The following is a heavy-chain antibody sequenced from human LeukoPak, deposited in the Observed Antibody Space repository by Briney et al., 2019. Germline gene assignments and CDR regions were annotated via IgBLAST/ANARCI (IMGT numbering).Heavy chain of an antibody. V-gene: IGHV3-33*06. J-gene: IGHJ4*02. CDR2: IWYDGTTR. CDR1: GFDFNNYG. Sequence: GRSLRLSCAASGFDFNNYGMHWVRQAPGRGLDWVAVIWYDGTTRYNEDSVEGRFTISRDNSNSTLYLQVNSLRVEDTAVYYCAKDGLDDTAMLRDWGQGTLVTVSS. D-gene: IGHD5-18*01. CDR3: AKDGLDDTAMLRD.